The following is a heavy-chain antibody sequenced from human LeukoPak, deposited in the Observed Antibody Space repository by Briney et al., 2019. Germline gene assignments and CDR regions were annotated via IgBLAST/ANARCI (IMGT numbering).Heavy chain of an antibody. CDR2: IIPIFGKP. Sequence: ASVKVSCKASGGTFSSYAISWVRQAPGQGLEWMGEIIPIFGKPNYAQKFQGRVTITADKSTSTAYMELSRLRSEDTGVYFCARDGSARRFDYWGQGTLLTVSS. V-gene: IGHV1-69*06. J-gene: IGHJ4*02. CDR3: ARDGSARRFDY. D-gene: IGHD6-6*01. CDR1: GGTFSSYA.